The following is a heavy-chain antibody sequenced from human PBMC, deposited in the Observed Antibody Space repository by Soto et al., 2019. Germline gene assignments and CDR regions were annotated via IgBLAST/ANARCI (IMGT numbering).Heavy chain of an antibody. CDR2: IYYSGST. CDR1: GGSISSYY. J-gene: IGHJ4*02. D-gene: IGHD5-12*01. V-gene: IGHV4-59*08. Sequence: TSETLSLTYTVSGGSISSYYWSWIRQPPGKGLEWIGYIYYSGSTNYNPSLKSRVTISVDTSKNQFSLKLSSVTAADTAVYYCARRNGYDMDYWGQGTLVTVSS. CDR3: ARRNGYDMDY.